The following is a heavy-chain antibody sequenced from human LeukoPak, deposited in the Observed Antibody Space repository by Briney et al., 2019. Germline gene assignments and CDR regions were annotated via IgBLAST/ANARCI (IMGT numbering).Heavy chain of an antibody. V-gene: IGHV3-30*04. CDR3: AKADENYYYYYYLDV. CDR1: GFNFNNHV. CDR2: ISPDGNLK. J-gene: IGHJ6*03. Sequence: GGSLRLSCAASGFNFNNHVMHWVRQAPGKGLEWLAVISPDGNLKYYADCAKGRFTLSRDNSQNTLYLQMNSLRSEDTAVYYCAKADENYYYYYYLDVWGKGTTVTVSS.